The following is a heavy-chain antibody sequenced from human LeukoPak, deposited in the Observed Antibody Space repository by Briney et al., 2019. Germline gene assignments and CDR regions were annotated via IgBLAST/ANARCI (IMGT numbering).Heavy chain of an antibody. CDR2: INSDGRTT. V-gene: IGHV3-74*01. CDR1: GFTFSNYW. D-gene: IGHD6-19*01. J-gene: IGHJ4*02. CDR3: VRVSSDWEYFDQ. Sequence: PGGSLRLSCVASGFTFSNYWMHWVRQAPGKGLVWVSRINSDGRTTTYADSVKGRFTIFRDNAKNTLYLQMNSLSAEDTSAYYCVRVSSDWEYFDQWGQGALVTVSS.